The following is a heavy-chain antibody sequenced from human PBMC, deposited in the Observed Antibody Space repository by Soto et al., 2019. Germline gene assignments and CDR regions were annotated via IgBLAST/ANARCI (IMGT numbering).Heavy chain of an antibody. CDR2: INHSGST. CDR1: GGSFSGYY. J-gene: IGHJ4*02. CDR3: ARVTRTPGIAVAGTCFDY. V-gene: IGHV4-34*01. D-gene: IGHD6-19*01. Sequence: SETLSLTCAVYGGSFSGYYWSWIRQPPGKGLEWIGEINHSGSTNYNPSLKSRVTISVDTSKNQFSLKLSSVTAADTAVYYCARVTRTPGIAVAGTCFDYWGQGALVTVSS.